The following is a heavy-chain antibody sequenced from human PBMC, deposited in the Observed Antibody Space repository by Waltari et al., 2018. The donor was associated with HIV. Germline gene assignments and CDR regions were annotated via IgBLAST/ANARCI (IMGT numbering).Heavy chain of an antibody. CDR3: VRDRTSETTGDFDS. CDR1: GFKFYIFT. Sequence: DVQLVESGGGLVKPGQSLRLSRIASGFKFYIFTMTWVRQAPGGGLEWVASISKSGYYVYYSDSLKGRVTISRDNAKKSLLLQVNSLTADDTGLYFCVRDRTSETTGDFDSWGQGVPVFVSS. J-gene: IGHJ4*02. V-gene: IGHV3-21*01. D-gene: IGHD1-1*01. CDR2: ISKSGYYV.